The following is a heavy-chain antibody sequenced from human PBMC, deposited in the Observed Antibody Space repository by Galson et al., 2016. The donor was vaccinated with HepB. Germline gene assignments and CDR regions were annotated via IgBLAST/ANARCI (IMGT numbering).Heavy chain of an antibody. CDR1: GYAFTSYA. Sequence: SVKVSCKASGYAFTSYAMHWVRQAPGQRLEWMGWINAGNGNPKYSQKFQGRVTITRDTSASTAYMELSSLRSEDTAVYHCARERTRLRFLEWLSHPQNWFDPWGQGTLVTVSS. CDR3: ARERTRLRFLEWLSHPQNWFDP. D-gene: IGHD3-3*01. CDR2: INAGNGNP. J-gene: IGHJ5*02. V-gene: IGHV1-3*01.